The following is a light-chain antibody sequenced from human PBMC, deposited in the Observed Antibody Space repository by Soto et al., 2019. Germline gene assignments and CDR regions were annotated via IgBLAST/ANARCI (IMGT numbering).Light chain of an antibody. J-gene: IGKJ4*01. CDR3: QQYQNWLT. V-gene: IGKV3-15*01. CDR2: DGS. Sequence: EIVMTQSPATLSVSPGERAILSCRASQNIRNNLAWYQQKPGQPPRLLIYDGSTRATGIPTRFSGSGSGTEFTLIISSLQSEDFAVYYCQQYQNWLTFGGGTEVEIK. CDR1: QNIRNN.